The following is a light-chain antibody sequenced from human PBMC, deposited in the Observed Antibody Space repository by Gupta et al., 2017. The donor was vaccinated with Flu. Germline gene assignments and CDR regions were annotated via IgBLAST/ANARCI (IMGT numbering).Light chain of an antibody. J-gene: IGKJ4*01. CDR1: QCISYR. Sequence: DVHVTQSLSTLSASVGDRVTLPCRASQCISYRLAWFQQKQVEVPKLLIHKASYLDSGVPSRCSSSISGTECSGSASKTEFTLTISNVQPDDFATYYWQPYGDFKRLTFGGGTKVEIK. CDR2: KAS. CDR3: QPYGDFKRLT. V-gene: IGKV1-5*03.